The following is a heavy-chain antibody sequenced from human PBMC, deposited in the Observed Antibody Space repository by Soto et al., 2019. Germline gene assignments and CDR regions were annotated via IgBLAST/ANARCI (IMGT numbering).Heavy chain of an antibody. Sequence: SETLSLTCTVSGGSINSYYWSWIRQPPGKGLGYIGHIYYSGSTNYNPSLKSRVTISVDTSKNQFSLKLRSVTAADTAVYYCARLSRGTTAGFDYWGQGTLVTVSS. CDR2: IYYSGST. V-gene: IGHV4-59*08. CDR1: GGSINSYY. D-gene: IGHD6-13*01. CDR3: ARLSRGTTAGFDY. J-gene: IGHJ4*02.